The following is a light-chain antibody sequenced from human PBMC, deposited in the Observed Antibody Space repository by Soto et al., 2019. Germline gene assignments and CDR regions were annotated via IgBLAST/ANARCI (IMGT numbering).Light chain of an antibody. CDR1: QSVSSY. Sequence: DIALTQSPDTLSLSPGEIATLSCRASQSVSSYLAWYQQKPGQAPRLLIYDASNRATGIPARFSGSGSGTDFTLTISSLQPEDFATYYCQQSYSTPLTFGQGANVDIK. CDR3: QQSYSTPLT. V-gene: IGKV3-11*01. CDR2: DAS. J-gene: IGKJ1*01.